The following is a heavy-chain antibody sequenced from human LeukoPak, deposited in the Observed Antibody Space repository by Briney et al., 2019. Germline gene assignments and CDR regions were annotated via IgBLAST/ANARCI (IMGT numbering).Heavy chain of an antibody. CDR2: IYTSGST. CDR3: AVGIAVAAFDY. Sequence: PSETLSLTCTVSGGSISSGNYYWSWIRQPAGKGLEWIGRIYTSGSTNYNPSLKSRVTISVDTSKNRFSLKLSSVTAADTAVYYCAVGIAVAAFDYWGQGTLVSVSS. CDR1: GGSISSGNYY. V-gene: IGHV4-61*02. J-gene: IGHJ4*02. D-gene: IGHD6-19*01.